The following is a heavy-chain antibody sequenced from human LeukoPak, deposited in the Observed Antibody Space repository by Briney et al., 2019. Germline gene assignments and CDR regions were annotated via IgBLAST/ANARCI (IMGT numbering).Heavy chain of an antibody. CDR2: IYSSGST. J-gene: IGHJ4*02. D-gene: IGHD3-22*01. Sequence: SEILSLTCTVSGGSISSYSWNWIRQPAGKGLEWIGHIYSSGSTNYNPSLKRRVTMSVDMSKNQFSLRLSSVTAADTAVYYCARLSSGSNPPFDYWGQGTLVTVSS. CDR3: ARLSSGSNPPFDY. CDR1: GGSISSYS. V-gene: IGHV4-4*07.